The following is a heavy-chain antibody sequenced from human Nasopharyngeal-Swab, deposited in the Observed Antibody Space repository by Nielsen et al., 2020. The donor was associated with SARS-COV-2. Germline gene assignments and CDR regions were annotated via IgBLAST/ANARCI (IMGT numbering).Heavy chain of an antibody. CDR2: ISSSSSTI. Sequence: GGSLTLSCAASGFTFSSYSMNWVRQAPGKGLEWVSYISSSSSTIYYADSVKGRFTISRDNAKNSLYLQMNSLRAEDTAVYYCARGGKNTAVALTDYWGQGTPVTVSS. V-gene: IGHV3-48*01. CDR3: ARGGKNTAVALTDY. J-gene: IGHJ4*02. CDR1: GFTFSSYS. D-gene: IGHD5-18*01.